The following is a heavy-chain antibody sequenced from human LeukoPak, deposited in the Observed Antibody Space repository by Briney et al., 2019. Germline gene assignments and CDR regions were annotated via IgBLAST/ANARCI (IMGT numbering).Heavy chain of an antibody. V-gene: IGHV1-2*02. CDR2: INPNSGGT. J-gene: IGHJ4*02. Sequence: ASVKDSCKASGYTFTGYYMHWVRQAPGQGLEWMGWINPNSGGTNYAQKFQGRVTMTRDTSISTAYMELSRLRSDDTAVYYCARYDSGGYYYLDYWGQGTLVTVSS. CDR1: GYTFTGYY. D-gene: IGHD3-22*01. CDR3: ARYDSGGYYYLDY.